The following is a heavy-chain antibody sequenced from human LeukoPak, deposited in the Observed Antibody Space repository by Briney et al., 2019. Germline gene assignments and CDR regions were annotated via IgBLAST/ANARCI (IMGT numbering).Heavy chain of an antibody. CDR2: IYYSGST. V-gene: IGHV4-61*10. CDR3: ARNPLAAGTSYMDV. Sequence: SETLSLTCTVSGGSISSGGYYWTWIRQPAGKGLEWIGYIYYSGSTNYNPSLKSRVTISVDTSKNQFSLKLSSVTAADTAVYYCARNPLAAGTSYMDVWGKGTTVTISS. CDR1: GGSISSGGYY. J-gene: IGHJ6*03. D-gene: IGHD6-13*01.